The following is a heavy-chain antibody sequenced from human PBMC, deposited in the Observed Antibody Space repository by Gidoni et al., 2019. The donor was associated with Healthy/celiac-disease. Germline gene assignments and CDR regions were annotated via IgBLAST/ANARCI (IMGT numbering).Heavy chain of an antibody. CDR3: ARGGRGVTMIVVVSHAFDI. D-gene: IGHD3-22*01. CDR1: GFTFSSSA. Sequence: QVQLVESGGGVVQPGRSLRLSCAASGFTFSSSAMHWVRQAPGKGLEWVAVISYDGSNKYYADSVKGRFTISRDNSKNTLYLQMNSLRAEDTAVYYCARGGRGVTMIVVVSHAFDIWGQGTMVTVSS. J-gene: IGHJ3*02. V-gene: IGHV3-30-3*01. CDR2: ISYDGSNK.